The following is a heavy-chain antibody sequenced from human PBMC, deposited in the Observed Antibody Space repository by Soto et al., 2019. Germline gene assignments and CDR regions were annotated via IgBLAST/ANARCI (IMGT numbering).Heavy chain of an antibody. CDR3: ARAPVYGSGSYYLVHAFDI. Sequence: QVQLVESGGGVVQPGRSLRLSCAASGFTFSSYGMHWVRQAPGKGLEWVAVIWYDGSNKYYADSVKGRFTISRDNSKNTLYLQMNSLSAEDTAVYYCARAPVYGSGSYYLVHAFDIWGQGTMVTVSS. CDR2: IWYDGSNK. D-gene: IGHD3-10*01. CDR1: GFTFSSYG. J-gene: IGHJ3*02. V-gene: IGHV3-33*01.